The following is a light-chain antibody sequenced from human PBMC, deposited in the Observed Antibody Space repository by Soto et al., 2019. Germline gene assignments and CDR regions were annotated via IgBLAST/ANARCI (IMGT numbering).Light chain of an antibody. V-gene: IGKV1-33*01. CDR2: DGS. CDR3: QQYDKVVFT. CDR1: QDIGKF. J-gene: IGKJ3*01. Sequence: DVQMTQSPPSLSASVGDRITITCQASQDIGKFLNWYHQKPGKAPKILIYDGSNLETGVPGRFGGGGSGTHFTFTISSLQPEDIGTYYCQQYDKVVFTFGPGTKVDIK.